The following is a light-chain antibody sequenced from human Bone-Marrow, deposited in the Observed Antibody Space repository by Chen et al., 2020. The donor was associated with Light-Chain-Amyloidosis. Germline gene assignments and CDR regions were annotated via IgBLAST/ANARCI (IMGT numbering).Light chain of an antibody. V-gene: IGKV3D-15*01. CDR2: GGS. CDR1: QTISDK. Sequence: EIRMTQSPDTLSVSPGGRATLSCRASQTISDKLAWYQQRPGRAPRLLIYGGSTRATGIPDRFSGSGSGTDFTLTISGRQSEDSAIYCCQQYNQWPPLTFGGGTKVEI. J-gene: IGKJ4*01. CDR3: QQYNQWPPLT.